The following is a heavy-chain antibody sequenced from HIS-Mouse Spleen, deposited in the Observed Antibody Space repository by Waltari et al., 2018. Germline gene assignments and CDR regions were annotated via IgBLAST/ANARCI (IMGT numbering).Heavy chain of an antibody. CDR3: AREIPYSSSWYDWYFDL. J-gene: IGHJ2*01. V-gene: IGHV4-39*07. Sequence: QLQLQESGPGLVKPSETLSLTSPVSGGSISLSTYYWGWIRHPPGKGLEWIGSIYYSGSTYYNPSLKSRVTISVDTSKNQFSLKLSSVTAADTAVYYCAREIPYSSSWYDWYFDLWGRGTLVTVSS. CDR1: GGSISLSTYY. D-gene: IGHD6-13*01. CDR2: IYYSGST.